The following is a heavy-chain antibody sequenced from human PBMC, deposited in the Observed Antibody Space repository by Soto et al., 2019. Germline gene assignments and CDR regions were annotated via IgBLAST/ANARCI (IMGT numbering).Heavy chain of an antibody. CDR1: GYTFTGYY. J-gene: IGHJ4*02. Sequence: ASVKVSCKASGYTFTGYYMHWVRQAPGQGLEWMGWINPNSGGTNYAQKFQGWVTMTRDTSISTAYMELSRLRSDDTAVYYCAREGVWGSYRYESHFDYWGQGTLVTVSS. CDR2: INPNSGGT. V-gene: IGHV1-2*04. D-gene: IGHD3-16*02. CDR3: AREGVWGSYRYESHFDY.